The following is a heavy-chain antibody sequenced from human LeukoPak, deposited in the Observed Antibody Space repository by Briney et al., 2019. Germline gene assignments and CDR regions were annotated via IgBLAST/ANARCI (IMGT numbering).Heavy chain of an antibody. CDR1: GYTFSGSY. V-gene: IGHV1-2*02. J-gene: IGHJ4*02. CDR2: INPNSGAT. D-gene: IGHD2-8*01. Sequence: GASVKVSCKASGYTFSGSYIHWVRQAPGQGLEWMGWINPNSGATNSAQNFQGRVTMTRDTSISTAYMELSRLRSDDTAVYYCARDHCNNGVCYCLDYWGQGTLVTVSS. CDR3: ARDHCNNGVCYCLDY.